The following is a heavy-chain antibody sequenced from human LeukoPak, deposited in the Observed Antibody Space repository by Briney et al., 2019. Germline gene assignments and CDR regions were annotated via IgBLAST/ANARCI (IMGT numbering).Heavy chain of an antibody. Sequence: GGSLRLSCAASGFTFSSYAMSWVRQAPGKGLEWVSAISGSGGSTYYADSVKGRFTISRDNSKNTLYLQMNSLRAEDTAVYYCAKDGYYDFWSGPFYFDYWGQGTLVTVSS. D-gene: IGHD3-3*01. V-gene: IGHV3-23*01. CDR1: GFTFSSYA. CDR2: ISGSGGST. CDR3: AKDGYYDFWSGPFYFDY. J-gene: IGHJ4*02.